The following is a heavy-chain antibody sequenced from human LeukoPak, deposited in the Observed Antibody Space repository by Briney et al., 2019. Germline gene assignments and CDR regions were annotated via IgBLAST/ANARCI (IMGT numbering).Heavy chain of an antibody. Sequence: ASVKVSCKASGYTFTGYYMHWVRQAPGQGLEWMGWINPNSGGTNYAQKFQGRVTMTRDTSISTAYMELSRLRSDDTAVYYCARDGGDGYNYGDFDYWSQGTLVTVSS. V-gene: IGHV1-2*02. CDR3: ARDGGDGYNYGDFDY. CDR2: INPNSGGT. D-gene: IGHD5-24*01. J-gene: IGHJ4*02. CDR1: GYTFTGYY.